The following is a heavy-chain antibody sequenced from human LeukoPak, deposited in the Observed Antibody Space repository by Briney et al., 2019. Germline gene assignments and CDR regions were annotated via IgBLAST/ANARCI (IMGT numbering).Heavy chain of an antibody. CDR1: GFTFSSYG. V-gene: IGHV3-33*06. CDR2: IWYDGSNK. D-gene: IGHD2-2*01. CDR3: AKGVGTTLVVPAAANYYYYGMDV. Sequence: GRSLRLSCAAPGFTFSSYGMHWVRQAPGKGLEWVAVIWYDGSNKCYADSVKGRFTISRDNSKNTLYLQMNSLRAEDTAVYYCAKGVGTTLVVPAAANYYYYGMDVWGQGTTVTVSS. J-gene: IGHJ6*02.